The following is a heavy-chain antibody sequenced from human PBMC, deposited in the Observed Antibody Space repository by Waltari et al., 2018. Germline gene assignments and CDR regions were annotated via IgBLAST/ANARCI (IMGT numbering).Heavy chain of an antibody. CDR3: AIGPGYSSGWYDL. V-gene: IGHV1-24*01. Sequence: QVQLVQSGAEVKKPGASVKVSCKVSGYTLTELSMHWVRQAPGKGLEWMGGFDPEDGETIYAQKFQGRVTMTADTSTDTAYMELSSLRSEDTAVYYCAIGPGYSSGWYDLWGQGTLVTVSS. D-gene: IGHD6-19*01. CDR2: FDPEDGET. J-gene: IGHJ5*02. CDR1: GYTLTELS.